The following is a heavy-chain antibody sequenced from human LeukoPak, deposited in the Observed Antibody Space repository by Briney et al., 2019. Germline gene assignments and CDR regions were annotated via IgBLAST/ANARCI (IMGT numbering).Heavy chain of an antibody. CDR1: GFTVSSNY. CDR3: ARDGLASARAGNVYGMDV. D-gene: IGHD3-10*01. J-gene: IGHJ6*02. CDR2: IYSGGST. V-gene: IGHV3-66*01. Sequence: GGSLRLSYAASGFTVSSNYMSWVRQAPGKGLEWVSVIYSGGSTYYADSVKGRFTISRDNSKNTLYLQMNSLRAEDTAVYYCARDGLASARAGNVYGMDVWGQGTTVTVSS.